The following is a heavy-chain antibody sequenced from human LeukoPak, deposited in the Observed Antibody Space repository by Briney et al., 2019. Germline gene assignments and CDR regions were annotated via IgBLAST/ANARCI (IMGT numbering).Heavy chain of an antibody. CDR1: GYTFTSYY. CDR3: AGCDGLYFNWFDP. J-gene: IGHJ5*02. CDR2: INPSGGST. D-gene: IGHD3-10*01. V-gene: IGHV1-46*01. Sequence: GASVKVSCKASGYTFTSYYMHWVRQAPGQGLEWMGIINPSGGSTSYAQKFQGRVTMTRDMSTSTVYMELSSLSSEDTAVYYCAGCDGLYFNWFDPWGQGTLVTVSS.